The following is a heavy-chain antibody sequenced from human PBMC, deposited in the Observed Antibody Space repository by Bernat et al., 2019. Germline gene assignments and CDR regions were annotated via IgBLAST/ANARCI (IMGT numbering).Heavy chain of an antibody. V-gene: IGHV4-34*01. CDR2: INHSGST. J-gene: IGHJ3*02. CDR1: GGSFSGYY. CDR3: ARPRRYYGSGRAFDI. Sequence: QVQLQQGGAGLLKPSETLSLTCAVYGGSFSGYYWSWIRQPPGKGLEWIGEINHSGSTNYNPSLKSRVTISVDTSKNQFSLKLSSVTAADTAVYYCARPRRYYGSGRAFDIWGQGTMVTVSS. D-gene: IGHD3-10*01.